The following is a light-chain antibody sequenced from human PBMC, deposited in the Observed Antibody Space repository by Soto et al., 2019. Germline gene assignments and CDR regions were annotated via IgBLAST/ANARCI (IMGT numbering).Light chain of an antibody. CDR3: CSYAGSRTFV. V-gene: IGLV2-14*03. CDR2: EVT. Sequence: QSVLTQPASVSGSPGQSITISCTGTSSDVGGYNYVSWYQQHPGKAPKLLIYEVTYRPSGVSNRFSGSKSGNTASLTISGLRAEDEAHYHCCSYAGSRTFVFGGGTKLTVL. CDR1: SSDVGGYNY. J-gene: IGLJ3*02.